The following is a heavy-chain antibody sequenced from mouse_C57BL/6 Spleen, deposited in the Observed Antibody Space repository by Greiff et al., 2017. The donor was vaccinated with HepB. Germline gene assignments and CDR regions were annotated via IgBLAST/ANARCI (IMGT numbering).Heavy chain of an antibody. D-gene: IGHD4-1*01. CDR2: IDPENGDT. CDR1: GFNIKDDY. Sequence: VQLKESGAELVRPGASVKLSCTASGFNIKDDYMHWVKQRPEQGLEWIGWIDPENGDTEYASKFQGKATITADTSSNTAYLQLSSLTSEDTAVYYCTVTGTSYFDYWGQGTTLTVSS. V-gene: IGHV14-4*01. J-gene: IGHJ2*01. CDR3: TVTGTSYFDY.